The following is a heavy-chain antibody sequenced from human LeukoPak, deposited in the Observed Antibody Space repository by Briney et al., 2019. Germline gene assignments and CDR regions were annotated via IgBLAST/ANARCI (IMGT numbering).Heavy chain of an antibody. Sequence: PSETLSLTCAVYGGSFSGYYWSWIRQPPGKGLEWIGEINHSGSTNYNPSLKSRVTISVDTSKNQFSLKLSSVTAADTAVYYCARLRATRQKYYYDSGGSSDYWGQGTLVTVSS. D-gene: IGHD3-22*01. J-gene: IGHJ4*02. CDR1: GGSFSGYY. CDR2: INHSGST. V-gene: IGHV4-34*01. CDR3: ARLRATRQKYYYDSGGSSDY.